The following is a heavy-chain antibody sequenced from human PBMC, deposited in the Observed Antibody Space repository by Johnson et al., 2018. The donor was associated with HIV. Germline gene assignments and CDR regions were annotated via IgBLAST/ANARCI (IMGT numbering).Heavy chain of an antibody. D-gene: IGHD7-27*01. V-gene: IGHV3-20*04. CDR3: ARGGEKGAFDI. CDR1: GFKFYEYD. CDR2: INWSGGGT. Sequence: VESGGGLVQPGGSLRISCVASGFKFYEYDVSWVRQVPGKGLEWVSGINWSGGGTTYADSVKGRFTVSSDNAKNSLYLQMKSLRAEDTAVYYCARGGEKGAFDIWGQGTMVTVSS. J-gene: IGHJ3*02.